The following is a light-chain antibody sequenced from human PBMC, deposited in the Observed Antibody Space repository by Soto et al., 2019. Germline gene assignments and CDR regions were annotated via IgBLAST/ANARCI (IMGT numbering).Light chain of an antibody. CDR3: QQYGNSRWT. J-gene: IGKJ1*01. CDR1: QSVSSSY. Sequence: EIVLTQSPGTLSLSPGERATLSCRASQSVSSSYLAWYQQKPGQAPRLLIYGASSRATGIPDRFSGSGSGTDFTLIISRLEPEDFAVYYCQQYGNSRWTFGQGTKVDIK. V-gene: IGKV3-20*01. CDR2: GAS.